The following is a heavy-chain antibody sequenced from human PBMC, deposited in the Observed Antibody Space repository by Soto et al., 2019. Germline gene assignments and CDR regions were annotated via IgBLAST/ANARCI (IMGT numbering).Heavy chain of an antibody. CDR3: ARGGHIAVVTDSFDY. CDR2: IHPSGGGS. V-gene: IGHV1-46*02. J-gene: IGHJ4*02. Sequence: ASVKVSCKASGYPFNTYYLHWVRQAPGQGLEWMGMIHPSGGGSTYAQKFLGRVTMTMDSSTSTVFMELTSLRSADTAVYYCARGGHIAVVTDSFDYWGQGTPVTVSS. CDR1: GYPFNTYY. D-gene: IGHD2-21*02.